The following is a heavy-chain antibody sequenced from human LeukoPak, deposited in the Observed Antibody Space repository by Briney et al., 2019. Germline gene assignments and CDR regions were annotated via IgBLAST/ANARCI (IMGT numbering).Heavy chain of an antibody. CDR3: AKLVDGYNYNFDY. J-gene: IGHJ4*02. V-gene: IGHV3-23*01. CDR2: ISGSGGSI. D-gene: IGHD5-24*01. Sequence: GGSLRLSCAASGLTFSSYAMSWVRQAPGKGLEWVSAISGSGGSIYYADSVKGRFTISRDNSKNTLYLQMNSLRAEDTAVYYCAKLVDGYNYNFDYWGQGTLVTVSS. CDR1: GLTFSSYA.